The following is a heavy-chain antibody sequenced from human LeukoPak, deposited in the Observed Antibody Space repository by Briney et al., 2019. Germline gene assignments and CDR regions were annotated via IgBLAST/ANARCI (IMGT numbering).Heavy chain of an antibody. CDR2: IYYSGST. J-gene: IGHJ6*03. Sequence: SETLSLTCTVSGGSISSYYWSWIRQPPGKGLEWIGYIYYSGSTNHNPSLKSRVTISVDTSKNQFSLKLSSVTAADTAVYYCARVVYSGYDFRGAMDVWGKGTTVTVSS. D-gene: IGHD5-12*01. CDR3: ARVVYSGYDFRGAMDV. V-gene: IGHV4-59*01. CDR1: GGSISSYY.